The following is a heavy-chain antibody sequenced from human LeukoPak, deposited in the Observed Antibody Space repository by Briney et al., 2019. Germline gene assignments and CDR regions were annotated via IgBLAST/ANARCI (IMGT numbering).Heavy chain of an antibody. D-gene: IGHD6-13*01. CDR1: GYTFTGDY. V-gene: IGHV1-2*06. CDR2: INPHSGGT. Sequence: ASVKVSCKASGYTFTGDYIRWVSETPGQRRGCMGRINPHSGGTNYAQKFQGRVTMTRDTSISTAYMELSRLRSDDTAVYYCARGVAAAAVGYWGQGTLVTVSS. J-gene: IGHJ4*02. CDR3: ARGVAAAAVGY.